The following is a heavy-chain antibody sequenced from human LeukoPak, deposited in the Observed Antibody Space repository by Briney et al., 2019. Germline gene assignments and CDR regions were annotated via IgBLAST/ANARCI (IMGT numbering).Heavy chain of an antibody. Sequence: SETLSLTYTVSGGSISSGTYYWNWIRQPAGKGLEWIGRIYTSGNTNYHPSLKSRVTISVDTSKNQFSLKLSSVTAADTSVYYCAREGLNMVRGVIPKEAWGWFDPWGQGTLVTVSS. J-gene: IGHJ5*02. D-gene: IGHD3-10*01. CDR3: AREGLNMVRGVIPKEAWGWFDP. CDR1: GGSISSGTYY. V-gene: IGHV4-61*02. CDR2: IYTSGNT.